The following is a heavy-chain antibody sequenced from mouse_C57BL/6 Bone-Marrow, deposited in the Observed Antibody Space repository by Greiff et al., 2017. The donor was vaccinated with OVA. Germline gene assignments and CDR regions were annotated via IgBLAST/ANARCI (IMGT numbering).Heavy chain of an antibody. CDR1: GFTFSSYG. D-gene: IGHD1-1*01. CDR3: ANSPRSSYRYFDV. CDR2: IRSGGSYT. J-gene: IGHJ1*03. Sequence: EVQGVESGGDLVKPGGSLKLSCAASGFTFSSYGMSWVRQTPDKSLEWVATIRSGGSYTYYPDSVKGRFIISRDNAKNTLYLQMSSLKSEDTAMYCCANSPRSSYRYFDVWGTGTTVTVSS. V-gene: IGHV5-6*01.